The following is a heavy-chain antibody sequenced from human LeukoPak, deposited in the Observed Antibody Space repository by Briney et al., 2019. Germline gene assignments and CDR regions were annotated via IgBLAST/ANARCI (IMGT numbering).Heavy chain of an antibody. CDR3: AHFDTKVTTGWFDP. CDR1: GFSLSTSGVG. D-gene: IGHD4-17*01. Sequence: SGPTLVNPTQTLTLTCTFSGFSLSTSGVGVGWIRQPPGKALEWLALIYWNDDKRYSPSLKSRLTITKDTSKNQVVLTMTNMDPVDTATYYCAHFDTKVTTGWFDPWGQGTLVTVSS. J-gene: IGHJ5*02. CDR2: IYWNDDK. V-gene: IGHV2-5*01.